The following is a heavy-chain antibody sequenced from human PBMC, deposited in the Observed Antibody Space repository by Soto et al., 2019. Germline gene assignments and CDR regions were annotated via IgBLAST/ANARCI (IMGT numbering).Heavy chain of an antibody. CDR1: VYAINSGYY. V-gene: IGHV4-38-2*01. J-gene: IGHJ4*02. CDR2: MYHGGFS. CDR3: ARTVVVVVSNAKDSFQY. Sequence: SETLSLTCGVSVYAINSGYYWGWIRQSPGKGLEWIGNMYHGGFSYYNPSLKGRVTISVDTWKNRFSLNLRSVTAADTAVYYCARTVVVVVSNAKDSFQYWGQAMMVTVS. D-gene: IGHD2-15*01.